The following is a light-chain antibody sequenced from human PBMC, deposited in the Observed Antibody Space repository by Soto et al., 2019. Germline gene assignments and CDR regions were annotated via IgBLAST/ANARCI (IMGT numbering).Light chain of an antibody. CDR3: QQNYSIPIT. Sequence: IQMTQSPSSLSASAGYRVTITCGASQSISTYLNWYHQKPGKAPDLLIYAASSLKSGVPSRFRGSGSGTDFTLTITGLQPADFAPYYCQQNYSIPITFGQGTRLEIK. CDR1: QSISTY. V-gene: IGKV1-39*01. CDR2: AAS. J-gene: IGKJ5*01.